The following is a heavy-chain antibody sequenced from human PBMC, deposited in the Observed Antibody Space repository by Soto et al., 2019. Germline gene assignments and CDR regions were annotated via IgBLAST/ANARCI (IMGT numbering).Heavy chain of an antibody. V-gene: IGHV3-33*01. CDR3: ESDYYGDYGMDFDY. CDR1: GFTFSSYG. CDR2: IWYDGSNK. Sequence: QVQLVESGGGVVQPGRSLRLSCAASGFTFSSYGMHWVRQAPGKGLEWVAVIWYDGSNKYYADSVKGRFTISRDNSKNTLYLQMNSLRAEDTAVYYCESDYYGDYGMDFDYWGQGTLVTVSS. D-gene: IGHD4-17*01. J-gene: IGHJ4*02.